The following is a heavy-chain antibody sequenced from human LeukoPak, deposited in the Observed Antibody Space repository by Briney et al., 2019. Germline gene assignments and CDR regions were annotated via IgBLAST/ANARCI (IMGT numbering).Heavy chain of an antibody. V-gene: IGHV3-48*03. J-gene: IGHJ4*02. D-gene: IGHD2-8*01. CDR1: GFTFNSYE. Sequence: GGSLRLSCAASGFTFNSYEMQWVRQAAGKGLEWVSYISSSGSTIYYADSVKGRFTISRDNAKNSLYLQMNSLRAEDTAVYYCARGWYYFDYWGQGTLVTVSS. CDR3: ARGWYYFDY. CDR2: ISSSGSTI.